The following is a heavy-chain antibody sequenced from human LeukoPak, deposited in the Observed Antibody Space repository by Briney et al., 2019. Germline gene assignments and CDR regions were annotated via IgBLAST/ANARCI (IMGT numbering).Heavy chain of an antibody. CDR2: ISRSSSYI. CDR1: GFTFSSYS. Sequence: GGSLRLSCAASGFTFSSYSMNWVRQAPGKGLEWVSSISRSSSYIHYADSVKGRFTISRDNAENSLYLQMNSLRAEDTAVYYCARAPYGSGSYSGSDYWGQGTLVTVSS. D-gene: IGHD3-10*01. CDR3: ARAPYGSGSYSGSDY. V-gene: IGHV3-21*01. J-gene: IGHJ4*02.